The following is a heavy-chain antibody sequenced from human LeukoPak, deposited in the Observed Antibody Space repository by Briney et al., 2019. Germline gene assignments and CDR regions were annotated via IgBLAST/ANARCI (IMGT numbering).Heavy chain of an antibody. V-gene: IGHV4-59*01. CDR3: ARVRRDGYNYCFDY. Sequence: SETLSLTCTVSGGSISSYYWSWIRQPPGKGLEWIGYIYYSGSTNYNPSLKSRVTISVDTSKNQFSLKLSSVTAADTAVYYCARVRRDGYNYCFDYWGQGTLVTVSS. CDR1: GGSISSYY. CDR2: IYYSGST. D-gene: IGHD5-24*01. J-gene: IGHJ4*02.